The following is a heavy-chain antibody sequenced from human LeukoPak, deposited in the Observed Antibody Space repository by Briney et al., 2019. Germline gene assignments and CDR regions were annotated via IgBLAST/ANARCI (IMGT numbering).Heavy chain of an antibody. V-gene: IGHV3-23*01. CDR3: ARVLWYSTPYGMDV. D-gene: IGHD6-13*01. J-gene: IGHJ6*02. CDR1: GFTLSSYA. Sequence: QPGGSLRLSCAASGFTLSSYAMSWVRQAPGKGLEWVSAISGSGGSTYYADSVKGRFTISRDNAKNTLYLQMNSLRAEDTAVYFCARVLWYSTPYGMDVWGQGTTVTVSS. CDR2: ISGSGGST.